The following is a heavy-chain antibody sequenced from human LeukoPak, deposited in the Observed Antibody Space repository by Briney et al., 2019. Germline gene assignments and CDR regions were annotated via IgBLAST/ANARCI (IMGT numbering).Heavy chain of an antibody. Sequence: ASVKVSCKASGGTFSSYAISWVRQAPGQGLEWMGKINPSGGSTSYAQKFQGRVAMTRDMSTSTVYMELSSLRSEDTAVYYCARDLYYDSSGYDAFDMWGQGTMVTVSS. CDR1: GGTFSSYA. CDR2: INPSGGST. J-gene: IGHJ3*02. D-gene: IGHD3-22*01. V-gene: IGHV1-46*01. CDR3: ARDLYYDSSGYDAFDM.